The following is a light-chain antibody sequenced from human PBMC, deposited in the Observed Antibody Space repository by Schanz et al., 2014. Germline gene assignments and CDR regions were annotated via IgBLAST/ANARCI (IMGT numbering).Light chain of an antibody. Sequence: QSALTQPPSASGSPGQSVTISCTGTSSDVGGYKYVSWYQLHPGKAPKLMIYDVSNRPSGVSNRFSGSKSGSTASLTISGLQADDEADYYCSSYTSSTTLVFGGGTKLTVL. CDR2: DVS. CDR3: SSYTSSTTLV. J-gene: IGLJ2*01. V-gene: IGLV2-14*01. CDR1: SSDVGGYKY.